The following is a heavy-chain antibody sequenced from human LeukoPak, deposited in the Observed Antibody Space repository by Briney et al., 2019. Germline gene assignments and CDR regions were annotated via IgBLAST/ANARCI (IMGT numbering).Heavy chain of an antibody. V-gene: IGHV5-10-1*01. CDR1: EDSFTSCW. D-gene: IGHD1-26*01. CDR2: IDPSDSST. Sequence: GESLKISRKGSEDSFTSCWINWVRQMPGKGLEWMGRIDPSDSSTNYSPSFQGHVTLSADKSITTAYLRWSSLKASDTAIYYCARQYSGSYGFDYWGQGALVTVSS. CDR3: ARQYSGSYGFDY. J-gene: IGHJ4*02.